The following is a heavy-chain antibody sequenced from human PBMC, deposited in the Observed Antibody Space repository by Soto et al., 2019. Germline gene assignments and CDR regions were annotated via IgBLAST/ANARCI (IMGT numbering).Heavy chain of an antibody. CDR2: IYYSGYT. CDR3: ARHNGPLYVGYYYDMHV. Sequence: SETLSLTCTVSGGSISSSSYYWGWIRQPPGKGLEWIGSIYYSGYTYCNPSLKSRVTISVDTSKNQFSLKLSSVTAADTAVYYCARHNGPLYVGYYYDMHVWGQGTTVTAP. CDR1: GGSISSSSYY. V-gene: IGHV4-39*01. J-gene: IGHJ6*02. D-gene: IGHD3-16*01.